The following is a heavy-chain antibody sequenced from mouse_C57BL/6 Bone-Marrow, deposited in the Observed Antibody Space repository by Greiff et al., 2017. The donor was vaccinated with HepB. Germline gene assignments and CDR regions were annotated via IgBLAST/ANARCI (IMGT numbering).Heavy chain of an antibody. CDR3: ASIYYGNYDAMDY. V-gene: IGHV1-50*01. J-gene: IGHJ4*01. CDR2: IDPSDSYT. D-gene: IGHD2-1*01. CDR1: GYTFTSYW. Sequence: QVQLQQPGAELVKPGASVKLSCKASGYTFTSYWMQWVKQRPGQGLEWIGEIDPSDSYTNYNQKFKGKATLTVDTSSSTAYMELNSLTSEDSAVYYCASIYYGNYDAMDYWGQGTSVTVSS.